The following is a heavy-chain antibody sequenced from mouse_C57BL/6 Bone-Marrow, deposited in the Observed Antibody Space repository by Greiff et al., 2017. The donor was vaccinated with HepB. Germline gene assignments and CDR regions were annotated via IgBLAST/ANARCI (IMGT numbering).Heavy chain of an antibody. V-gene: IGHV2-9*01. Sequence: VQVVESGPGLVAPSQSLSITCTVSGFSLTSYGVDWVRQPPGKGLEWLGVIWGGGSTNYNSALMSRLSISKDNSKSQVFLKMNSLQTDDTAMYYCAKHDAYDYDGTRAWFAYWGQGTLVTVSA. CDR3: AKHDAYDYDGTRAWFAY. D-gene: IGHD2-4*01. CDR1: GFSLTSYG. CDR2: IWGGGST. J-gene: IGHJ3*01.